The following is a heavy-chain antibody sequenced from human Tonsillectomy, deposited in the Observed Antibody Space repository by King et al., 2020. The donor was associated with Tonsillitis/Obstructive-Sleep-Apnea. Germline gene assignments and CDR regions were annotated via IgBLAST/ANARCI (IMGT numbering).Heavy chain of an antibody. Sequence: VQLVESGGGLVQPGGSLRLSCAASGFTFSSYWMHWVRQAPGKGLVWVSRINSDGSNTRYADSVKGRFTISGDNAKNTLYLQMNSLRAEDTAVYYCAKGGANVLDYWGQGTLVTVSS. CDR3: AKGGANVLDY. D-gene: IGHD3-16*01. CDR1: GFTFSSYW. CDR2: INSDGSNT. J-gene: IGHJ4*02. V-gene: IGHV3-74*01.